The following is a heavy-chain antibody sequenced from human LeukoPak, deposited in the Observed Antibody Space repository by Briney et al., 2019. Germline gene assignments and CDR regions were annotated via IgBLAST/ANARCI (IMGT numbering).Heavy chain of an antibody. J-gene: IGHJ4*02. V-gene: IGHV1-69*05. D-gene: IGHD3-3*01. CDR3: ARASDKYDHYFDY. CDR2: IIPIFGTA. CDR1: GGTFSSYA. Sequence: SVEVSCKASGGTFSSYAISWVRQAPGQGLEWMGRIIPIFGTANYAQKFQGRVTITTDESTSTAYMELSSLRSEDTAVYYCARASDKYDHYFDYWGQGTLVTVSS.